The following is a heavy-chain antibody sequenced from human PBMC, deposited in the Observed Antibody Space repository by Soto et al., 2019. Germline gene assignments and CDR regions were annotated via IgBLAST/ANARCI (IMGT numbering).Heavy chain of an antibody. CDR2: IYYSGST. V-gene: IGHV4-39*01. CDR1: GGSISSSSYY. J-gene: IGHJ5*02. Sequence: SETLSLTCTVSGGSISSSSYYWGWIRQPPGKGLEWIGSIYYSGSTYYNPSLKSRVTISVDTSKNQFSLKLSSVTAADTAVYYCARQGKLRYFDWLPNWFDPWGQGTLVTVSS. D-gene: IGHD3-9*01. CDR3: ARQGKLRYFDWLPNWFDP.